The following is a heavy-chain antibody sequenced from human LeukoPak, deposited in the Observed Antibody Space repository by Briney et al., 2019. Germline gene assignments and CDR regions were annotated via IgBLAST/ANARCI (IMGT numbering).Heavy chain of an antibody. CDR3: ARSGCSSTSCYPPPGRLDP. CDR1: GGSISSGGYY. CDR2: IYYSGST. Sequence: PSQTLSLTCTVSGGSISSGGYYWSWIRQHPGKGLEWIGYIYYSGSTYYNPSLKSRVTISVDTSKNQFSLKLSSVTAADTAVYYCARSGCSSTSCYPPPGRLDPWGQGTLVTVSS. V-gene: IGHV4-31*03. D-gene: IGHD2-2*01. J-gene: IGHJ5*02.